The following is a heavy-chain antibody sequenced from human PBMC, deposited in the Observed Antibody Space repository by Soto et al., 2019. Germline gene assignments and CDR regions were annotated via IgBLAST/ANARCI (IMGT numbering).Heavy chain of an antibody. V-gene: IGHV3-11*06. Sequence: QVQLVESGGGLVKPGGSLRLSCAASGFTFSDYYMSWIRQAPGRGLEWVSHSSGTSAYTKYADSVRGRFTISRDNAKKSLYLQMNSLRAEDTAVYYCARDGGNSGRYDYWGQGTLVTVSS. CDR3: ARDGGNSGRYDY. CDR1: GFTFSDYY. J-gene: IGHJ4*02. D-gene: IGHD1-26*01. CDR2: SSGTSAYT.